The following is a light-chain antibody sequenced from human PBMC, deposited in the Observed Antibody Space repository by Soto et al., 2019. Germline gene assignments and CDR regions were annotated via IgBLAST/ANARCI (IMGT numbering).Light chain of an antibody. Sequence: EIVLTQSPATLSLSPGERATLSCRASQSASSYLAWYQQKPGQAPGLLIYNASNRATGIPARFSGSGSGTDFTLTISSLEPEDFAVYYCQQHSNWPRTFGQGTKVDIK. CDR1: QSASSY. CDR2: NAS. V-gene: IGKV3-11*01. J-gene: IGKJ1*01. CDR3: QQHSNWPRT.